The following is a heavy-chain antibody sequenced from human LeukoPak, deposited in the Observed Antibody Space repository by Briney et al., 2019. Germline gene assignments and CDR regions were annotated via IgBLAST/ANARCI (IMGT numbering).Heavy chain of an antibody. Sequence: SGGSLRLSCAASGFTFSSYAMSWVRQAPGKGLEWVSAISGSGGSTYYADSVKGRFAISRDNAKNSLYLQMNSLRAEDTAVYYCARDGVQFVEDYWGQGTLVTVSS. V-gene: IGHV3-23*01. J-gene: IGHJ4*02. CDR2: ISGSGGST. D-gene: IGHD3-16*01. CDR1: GFTFSSYA. CDR3: ARDGVQFVEDY.